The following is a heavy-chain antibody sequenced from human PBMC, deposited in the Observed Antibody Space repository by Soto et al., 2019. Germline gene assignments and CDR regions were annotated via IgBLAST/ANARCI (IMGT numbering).Heavy chain of an antibody. Sequence: EAQLLESGGGLVQPGGSLRLSCAASGFTFSRYAMSWVRQAPGKGLEWVSGISGSSGSTYHAASVKGRFTISRDNSKNTLFLQMNSLRAEDTALYYSVKELTGTTRTDYWGQGALVTVSS. J-gene: IGHJ4*02. CDR3: VKELTGTTRTDY. CDR1: GFTFSRYA. D-gene: IGHD1-7*01. CDR2: ISGSSGST. V-gene: IGHV3-23*01.